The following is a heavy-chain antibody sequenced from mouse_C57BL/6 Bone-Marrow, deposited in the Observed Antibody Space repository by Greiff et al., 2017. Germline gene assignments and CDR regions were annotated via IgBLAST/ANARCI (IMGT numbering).Heavy chain of an antibody. CDR2: ISDGGSYT. CDR1: GFTFSSYA. J-gene: IGHJ4*01. Sequence: EVQLVESGGGLVKPGGSLKLSCAASGFTFSSYAMSWVRQTPEKRLEWVATISDGGSYTYYPDNVKGRFTISRDNAKNNLYLQMSHLKSEDTAMYYCARDDERFLYYAMDYWGQGTSVTVSS. CDR3: ARDDERFLYYAMDY. V-gene: IGHV5-4*01.